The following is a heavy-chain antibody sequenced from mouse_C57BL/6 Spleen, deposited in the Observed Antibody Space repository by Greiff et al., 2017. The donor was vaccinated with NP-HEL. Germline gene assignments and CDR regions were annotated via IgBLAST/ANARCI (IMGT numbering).Heavy chain of an antibody. CDR2: ISDGGSYT. D-gene: IGHD5-1*01. CDR3: ARDRVPLYFDY. Sequence: EVQLQESGGGLVKPGGSLKLSCAASGFTFSSYAMSWVRQTPEKRLEWVATISDGGSYTYYPDNVKGRFTISRDNAKNNLYLQMSHLKSEDTAMYYCARDRVPLYFDYWGQGTTLTVSS. J-gene: IGHJ2*01. CDR1: GFTFSSYA. V-gene: IGHV5-4*01.